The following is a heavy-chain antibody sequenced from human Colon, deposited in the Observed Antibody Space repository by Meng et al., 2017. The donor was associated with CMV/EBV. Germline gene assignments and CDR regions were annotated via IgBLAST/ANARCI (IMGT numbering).Heavy chain of an antibody. Sequence: ASVKVSCKTSGYPFTIHYIHWVRQAPGRGLEWMGWMNPNSGDTNYAQRFQDRVEMTRDTTVSTAYLDLTSLRSADTAVYYCATLSIYDSTISDCWGQGTLVTVSS. J-gene: IGHJ4*02. CDR3: ATLSIYDSTISDC. D-gene: IGHD5/OR15-5a*01. CDR1: GYPFTIHY. CDR2: MNPNSGDT. V-gene: IGHV1-2*02.